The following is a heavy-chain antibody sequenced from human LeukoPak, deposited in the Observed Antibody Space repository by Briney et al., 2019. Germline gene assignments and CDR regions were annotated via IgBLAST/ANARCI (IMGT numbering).Heavy chain of an antibody. D-gene: IGHD3-10*01. CDR2: INHSGST. V-gene: IGHV4-39*07. J-gene: IGHJ5*02. CDR3: ARADGSGSYLVWFDP. Sequence: PSETLSLTCTVSGGSISSSSYYWGWIRQPPGKGLEWIGEINHSGSTNYNPSLKSRVTISVDTSKNQFSLKLSSVTAADTAVYYCARADGSGSYLVWFDPWGQGTLVTVSS. CDR1: GGSISSSSYY.